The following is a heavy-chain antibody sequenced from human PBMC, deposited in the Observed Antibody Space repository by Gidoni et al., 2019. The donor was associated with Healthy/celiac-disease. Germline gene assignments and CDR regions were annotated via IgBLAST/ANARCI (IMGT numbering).Heavy chain of an antibody. V-gene: IGHV4-39*01. CDR2: IYYSGSS. CDR3: ARPDSSGYSNFDD. CDR1: SISSSSYY. D-gene: IGHD3-22*01. J-gene: IGHJ4*02. Sequence: SISSSSYYWRWIRQPPGKRLKWIGSIYYSGSSYYNPSLKSRVTISVDTSKNQFSLKLSAVTAADAAVYYCARPDSSGYSNFDDWGQGTLVTVSS.